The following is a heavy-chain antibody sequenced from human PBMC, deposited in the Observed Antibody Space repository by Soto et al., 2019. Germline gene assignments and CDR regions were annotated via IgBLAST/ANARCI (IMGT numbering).Heavy chain of an antibody. J-gene: IGHJ6*02. CDR3: ASTRGSSTSYYYYGMDV. Sequence: PGESLKISCKGSGYSFTSYWISWVRQMPGKGLEWMGRIDPSDSYTNYSPSFQGHVTISADKSISTAYLQWSSLKASDTAMYYCASTRGSSTSYYYYGMDVWGQGTTVTVSS. V-gene: IGHV5-10-1*01. CDR2: IDPSDSYT. D-gene: IGHD2-2*01. CDR1: GYSFTSYW.